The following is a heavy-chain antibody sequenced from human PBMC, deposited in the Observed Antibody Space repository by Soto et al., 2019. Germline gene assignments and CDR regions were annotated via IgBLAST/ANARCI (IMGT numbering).Heavy chain of an antibody. D-gene: IGHD2-15*01. CDR1: GGSISSGDYY. V-gene: IGHV4-31*03. CDR2: IYYSGRT. J-gene: IGHJ4*02. Sequence: PSETLSLTCTVSGGSISSGDYYWSWIRQPPGKGLEWIGYIYYSGRTDYNPSLKSRVTISVDTSKNQFSLKLSSVTAADTAVYYCATLHYCSGGSCPHIWGQATLVTVSA. CDR3: ATLHYCSGGSCPHI.